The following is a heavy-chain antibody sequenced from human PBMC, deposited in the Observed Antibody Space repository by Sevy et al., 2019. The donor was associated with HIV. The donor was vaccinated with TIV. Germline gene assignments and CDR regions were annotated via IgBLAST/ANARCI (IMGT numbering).Heavy chain of an antibody. CDR3: AREAGSTYYGLIDF. CDR1: GYTFTDNY. Sequence: ASVMVSCKASGYTFTDNYVHWVRQAPGQGLEWMGRINPKSGGTKYAQNFQGRFTMTRDTSISTAYMEVTRLRFDDTALYYCAREAGSTYYGLIDFWGQGSLVTVSS. D-gene: IGHD1-26*01. J-gene: IGHJ4*02. V-gene: IGHV1-2*06. CDR2: INPKSGGT.